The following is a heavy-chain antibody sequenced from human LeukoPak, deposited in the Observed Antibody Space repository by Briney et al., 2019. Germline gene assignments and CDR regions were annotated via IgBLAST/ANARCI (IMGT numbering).Heavy chain of an antibody. CDR1: GGSISSSNW. Sequence: SETLSLTCAVSGGSISSSNWWSWVRQPPGKGLEWIGEIYHSGSTNYNPSLKSRITISVDKSKNQFSLKLSSVTAADTAVYYCAMVVAAMGGYYFDYWGQGTLVTVSS. CDR3: AMVVAAMGGYYFDY. CDR2: IYHSGST. V-gene: IGHV4-4*02. D-gene: IGHD2-15*01. J-gene: IGHJ4*02.